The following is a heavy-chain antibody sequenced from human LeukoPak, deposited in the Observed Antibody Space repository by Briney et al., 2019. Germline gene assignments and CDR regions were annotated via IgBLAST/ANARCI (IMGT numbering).Heavy chain of an antibody. D-gene: IGHD5-18*01. CDR3: ACREFYSPWPGP. Sequence: KPGESLKISCKGSGYSFTSYWIGWVRQTPGKGLEWMGVIYPGDSRTRYNPSFEGQVTISADKSINTAYLQWSSLKASDTAMYYCACREFYSPWPGPWGQGTLVTVSS. CDR1: GYSFTSYW. CDR2: IYPGDSRT. V-gene: IGHV5-51*03. J-gene: IGHJ5*02.